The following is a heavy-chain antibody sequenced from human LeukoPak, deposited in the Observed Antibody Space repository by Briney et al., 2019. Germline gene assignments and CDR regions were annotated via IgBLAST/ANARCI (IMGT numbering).Heavy chain of an antibody. Sequence: GESLQISSKGSGYSFTSYCIGWVRQMPGQGLEWMGIIYPIDSDTRSSPSFPGQVTISADKPTSTAYLQWSSLKAADAAMYYCARGNRYSSRWYSVDFGGWGNVVTVSA. CDR3: ARGNRYSSRWYSVDF. J-gene: IGHJ4*02. CDR1: GYSFTSYC. D-gene: IGHD6-13*01. CDR2: IYPIDSDT. V-gene: IGHV5-51*04.